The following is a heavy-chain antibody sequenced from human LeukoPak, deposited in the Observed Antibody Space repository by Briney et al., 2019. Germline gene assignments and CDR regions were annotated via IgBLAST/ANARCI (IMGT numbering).Heavy chain of an antibody. CDR2: ISAYNGNT. J-gene: IGHJ4*02. Sequence: ASVTVSFKASGYTFSNYGITWVRQAPGQGGEWMGWISAYNGNTNYAQKLQGRVTITTDTSTSTAYVELRSLRSDDTALYYCARDYDGSGSHFDYWGQGTLVTVSS. V-gene: IGHV1-18*01. CDR3: ARDYDGSGSHFDY. D-gene: IGHD3-10*01. CDR1: GYTFSNYG.